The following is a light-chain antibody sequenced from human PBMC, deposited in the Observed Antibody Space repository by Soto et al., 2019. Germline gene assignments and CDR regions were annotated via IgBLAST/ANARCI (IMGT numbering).Light chain of an antibody. Sequence: QSALTQPASVSGSPGQSITISCTGTSSDVGDYDYVSWYQQHPGKAPKLMIFDVSNRPSGVSNRFSGSKSGNTASLTISGLQAEDEADYYCSSYTSSSTVIFCGGTKVTVL. CDR3: SSYTSSSTVI. J-gene: IGLJ2*01. CDR2: DVS. CDR1: SSDVGDYDY. V-gene: IGLV2-14*01.